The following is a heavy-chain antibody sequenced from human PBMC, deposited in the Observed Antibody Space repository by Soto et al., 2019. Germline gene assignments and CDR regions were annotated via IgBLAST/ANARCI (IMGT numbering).Heavy chain of an antibody. J-gene: IGHJ4*02. CDR3: ATFRGMTTATTERYFDY. CDR1: GGSISSYY. CDR2: IYYSGST. D-gene: IGHD4-17*01. V-gene: IGHV4-59*08. Sequence: SETLSLTCTVSGGSISSYYWSWIRQPPGKGLEWIGYIYYSGSTNYNPSLKGRVTISVDTSKNQFSLKLSSVTAADAAVYYFATFRGMTTATTERYFDYWGQGTLVTVSS.